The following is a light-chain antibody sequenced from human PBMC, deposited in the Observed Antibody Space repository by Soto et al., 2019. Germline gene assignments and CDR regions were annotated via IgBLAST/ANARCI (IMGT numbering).Light chain of an antibody. CDR2: DAS. Sequence: IRLTQSPASLSASKGDRVTITCRASQGISSYLVWYQQEPGKAPNLLIYDASTLHSGVPSRFSGGGSGTDFTLTISGLQPEDSLTYYCQQAKSFPITFGQGTRLEI. V-gene: IGKV1-9*01. CDR1: QGISSY. J-gene: IGKJ5*01. CDR3: QQAKSFPIT.